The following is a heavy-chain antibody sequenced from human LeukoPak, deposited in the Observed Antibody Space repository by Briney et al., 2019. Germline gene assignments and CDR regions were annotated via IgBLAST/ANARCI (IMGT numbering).Heavy chain of an antibody. J-gene: IGHJ4*02. Sequence: ASVKVSCKASGYTFTSYYMHWVRQAPGQGLEWMGLINPTGGSTGYAQKFQGRVTMTRDMSTSTDYMELSSLRSDDTAVYYCARLNSTHLFDTIYHQLDYWGQGALVTVSS. D-gene: IGHD2/OR15-2a*01. CDR2: INPTGGST. CDR3: ARLNSTHLFDTIYHQLDY. CDR1: GYTFTSYY. V-gene: IGHV1-46*01.